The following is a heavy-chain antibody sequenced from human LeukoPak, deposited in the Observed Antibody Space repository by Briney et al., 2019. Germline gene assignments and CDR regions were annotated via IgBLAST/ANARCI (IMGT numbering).Heavy chain of an antibody. J-gene: IGHJ5*02. CDR1: GGSISSYY. D-gene: IGHD3-3*01. Sequence: PSETLSLTCTVSGGSISSYYWSWIRQPPGKGLEWIGYIYYSGSTNYNPSLKSRVTISVDTSKNQFSLKLSSVTAADTAVYYCARHYDFWSGYPADWFDPWGQGTLVTVSS. V-gene: IGHV4-59*08. CDR3: ARHYDFWSGYPADWFDP. CDR2: IYYSGST.